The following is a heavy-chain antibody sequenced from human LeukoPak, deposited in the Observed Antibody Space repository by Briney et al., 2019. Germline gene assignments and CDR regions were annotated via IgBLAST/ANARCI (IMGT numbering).Heavy chain of an antibody. J-gene: IGHJ6*02. CDR1: AGSISSYY. CDR2: IYYTGRT. CDR3: ARGPSGAGSYYFYNGMDV. V-gene: IGHV4-59*01. Sequence: PSETLSLTCTVSAGSISSYYWSWLRQPPGKGLEWIGYIYYTGRTNYNPSLESRVTISVDTSKNQFSLKLNSVTAADTAVYYCARGPSGAGSYYFYNGMDVWGQGTTVIVSS. D-gene: IGHD6-19*01.